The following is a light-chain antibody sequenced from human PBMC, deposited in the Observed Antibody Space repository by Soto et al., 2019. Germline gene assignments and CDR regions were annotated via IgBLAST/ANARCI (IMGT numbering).Light chain of an antibody. CDR1: QSVSDS. CDR3: QQSYSTWWT. Sequence: DIQMTQSPSSLSASVGDRVTITCRANQSVSDSLNWYQQKPGKAPKLLIYAASSLQSGVPSRFSGSGSGTDFTLTISSLQPEDFATYYCQQSYSTWWTFGQGTKVDIK. CDR2: AAS. V-gene: IGKV1-39*01. J-gene: IGKJ1*01.